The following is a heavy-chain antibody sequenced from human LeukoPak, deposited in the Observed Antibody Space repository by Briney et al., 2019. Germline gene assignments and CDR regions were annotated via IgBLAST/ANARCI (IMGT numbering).Heavy chain of an antibody. Sequence: GGSLRLSCAASGFTFSSYTMNWVRLAPGKGLEWVSSISRSNIYKYYADSVKGRFTISRDNAKNSLYLQMNSLRAEDTAVYYCARDLNWETYWGQGTLVSVSS. CDR3: ARDLNWETY. D-gene: IGHD7-27*01. V-gene: IGHV3-21*01. CDR1: GFTFSSYT. J-gene: IGHJ4*02. CDR2: ISRSNIYK.